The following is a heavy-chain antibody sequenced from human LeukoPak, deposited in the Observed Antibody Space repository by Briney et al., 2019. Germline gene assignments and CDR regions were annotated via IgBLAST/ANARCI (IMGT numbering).Heavy chain of an antibody. CDR3: ARGAGYDSSGYYYFDY. V-gene: IGHV4-39*07. D-gene: IGHD3-22*01. Sequence: SETLSLTCTVSGGSISSSSYYWGWIRQPPGKGLEWIGSIYYSGSTYYNPSLKSRVTISVDTSKNQFSLKLSSVTAADTAVYYCARGAGYDSSGYYYFDYWGQGTLVTVSS. CDR1: GGSISSSSYY. J-gene: IGHJ4*02. CDR2: IYYSGST.